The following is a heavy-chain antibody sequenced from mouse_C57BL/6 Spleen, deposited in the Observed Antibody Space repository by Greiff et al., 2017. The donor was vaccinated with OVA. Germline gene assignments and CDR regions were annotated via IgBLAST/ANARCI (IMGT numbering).Heavy chain of an antibody. J-gene: IGHJ1*03. V-gene: IGHV1-78*01. CDR3: AREGVAPNWYFDV. CDR1: GYTFTDHT. D-gene: IGHD1-1*02. CDR2: IYPRDGST. Sequence: VQLQESDAELVKPGASVKISCKVSGYTFTDHTIHWMKQRPEQGLEWIGYIYPRDGSTKYNEKFKGKATLTADKSSSTAYMQLNSLTSEDSAVYFCAREGVAPNWYFDVWGTGTTVTVSS.